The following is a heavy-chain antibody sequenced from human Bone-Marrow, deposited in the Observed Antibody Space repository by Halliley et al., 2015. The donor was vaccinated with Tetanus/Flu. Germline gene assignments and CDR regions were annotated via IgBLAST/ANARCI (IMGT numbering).Heavy chain of an antibody. CDR2: ITGCGGCP. V-gene: IGHV3-23*01. CDR3: ANGMSPDS. J-gene: IGHJ5*01. Sequence: KGVWWVSGITGCGGCPYYADPVKGRFPISRDNSKNLLYLQVNSLRAEDTAVYYCANGMSPDSWGQGTLVTVPS.